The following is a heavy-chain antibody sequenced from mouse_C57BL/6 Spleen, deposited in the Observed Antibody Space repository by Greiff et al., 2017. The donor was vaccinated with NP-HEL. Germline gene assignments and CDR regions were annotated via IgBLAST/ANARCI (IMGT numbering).Heavy chain of an antibody. Sequence: VQLQQSGPELVKPGASVKISCKASGYAFSSSWMNWVKQRPGKGLEWIGRIYPGDGDTNYNGKFKGKATLTADKSSSTAYMQLSSLTSEDSAVYFCAMSFYDYDVPFAYWGQGTLVTVSA. CDR2: IYPGDGDT. CDR3: AMSFYDYDVPFAY. D-gene: IGHD2-4*01. J-gene: IGHJ3*01. CDR1: GYAFSSSW. V-gene: IGHV1-82*01.